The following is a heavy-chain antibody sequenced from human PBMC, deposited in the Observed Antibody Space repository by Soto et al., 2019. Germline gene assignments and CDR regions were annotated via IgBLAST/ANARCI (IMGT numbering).Heavy chain of an antibody. CDR3: TRGSWSAEVFDI. CDR2: ILPMFDIA. V-gene: IGHV1-69*02. J-gene: IGHJ3*02. Sequence: QVQLVQSGVEVKKPGSSVKVSCKASGGSFRTYTMFWVRQAPGQGLEWMGRILPMFDIANYAQKFQGRVTFKADKSTGTEYMEMNSLTADDTAIYFCTRGSWSAEVFDIWGQGTLVTVSS. D-gene: IGHD6-13*01. CDR1: GGSFRTYT.